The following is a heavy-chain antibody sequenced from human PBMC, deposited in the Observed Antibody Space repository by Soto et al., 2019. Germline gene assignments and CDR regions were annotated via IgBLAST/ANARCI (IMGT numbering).Heavy chain of an antibody. D-gene: IGHD3-3*01. J-gene: IGHJ5*02. CDR2: IKQDGSEK. CDR3: ARDLDLRDFWSGHFGGVWFDH. CDR1: GFTFSSFL. V-gene: IGHV3-7*01. Sequence: PGGSLILSCAASGFTFSSFLMILVRPAPGKGLEWVANIKQDGSEKYYVDSVKGRFTISRDNAKNSLYLQMNSLRAEDTAVYYCARDLDLRDFWSGHFGGVWFDHWGQGTLVTVSS.